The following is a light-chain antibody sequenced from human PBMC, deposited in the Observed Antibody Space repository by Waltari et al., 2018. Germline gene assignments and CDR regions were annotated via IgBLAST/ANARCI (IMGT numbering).Light chain of an antibody. Sequence: QARLTQPPSVSKGLRQTATLTCTGNSNNVGDQGVVWLQQHQGHPPELLFHRNNNRPSGISERFSASRSGNTASLTITGLQSEDEADYYCLAWDNSLSAWVFGGGTKLTVL. V-gene: IGLV10-54*01. CDR3: LAWDNSLSAWV. J-gene: IGLJ3*02. CDR1: SNNVGDQG. CDR2: RNN.